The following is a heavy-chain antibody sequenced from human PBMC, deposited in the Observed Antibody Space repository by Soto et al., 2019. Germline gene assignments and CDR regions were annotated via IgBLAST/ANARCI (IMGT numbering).Heavy chain of an antibody. CDR2: IYHTGTT. J-gene: IGHJ6*02. V-gene: IGHV4-38-2*01. D-gene: IGHD3-10*01. CDR1: GDSIIGIYH. CDR3: ARLRITWVRGVVGYYYGIDV. Sequence: SETLSLTCAVSGDSIIGIYHWAWIRQSPGRGLEWIASIYHTGTTYYTPSLESRVTISVDTSKNQFSLKLSSVTAADTSVYYCARLRITWVRGVVGYYYGIDVRAQRTTVTVSS.